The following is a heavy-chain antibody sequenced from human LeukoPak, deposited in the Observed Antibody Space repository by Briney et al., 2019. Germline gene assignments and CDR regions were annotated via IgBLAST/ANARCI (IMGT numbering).Heavy chain of an antibody. CDR3: AKDGRYCSSSTCYFYFDY. D-gene: IGHD2-2*01. V-gene: IGHV3-23*01. J-gene: IGHJ4*02. CDR2: ITGSGSGP. CDR1: GFTFSSYA. Sequence: GGSLRLSCAASGFTFSSYAMSWVRQAPGKGLEWVSAITGSGSGPFYADSVKGRFTISRDNSKNTLYLQMNSLRADDTAVYYCAKDGRYCSSSTCYFYFDYWGQGTLVTVSS.